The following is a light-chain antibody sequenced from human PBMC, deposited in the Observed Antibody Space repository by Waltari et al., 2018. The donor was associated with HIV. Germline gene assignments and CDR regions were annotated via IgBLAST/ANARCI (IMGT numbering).Light chain of an antibody. V-gene: IGLV2-14*03. CDR1: SSDVGGYNY. Sequence: QSALTQPASVSGSPGQSITISCTGTSSDVGGYNYVSWYQQHPGKAPKLMICDVSNRPAGVSNRFSGSKSGNTASLTISGLQAEDEADYYCSSYTSSSTLVVFGGGTKLTVL. CDR3: SSYTSSSTLVV. J-gene: IGLJ2*01. CDR2: DVS.